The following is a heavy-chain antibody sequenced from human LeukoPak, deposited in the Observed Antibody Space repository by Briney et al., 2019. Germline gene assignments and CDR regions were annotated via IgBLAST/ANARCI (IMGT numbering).Heavy chain of an antibody. Sequence: PGGSLRLSCAASGLTFSSYDMHWVRQATGKGLEWVSAIGTAGDTYYPGSVKGRFTISRENAKNSLYLQMNSLRAGDTAVYYCASADLSDAFDTWGQGTMVTVSS. CDR1: GLTFSSYD. CDR3: ASADLSDAFDT. J-gene: IGHJ3*02. V-gene: IGHV3-13*04. CDR2: IGTAGDT.